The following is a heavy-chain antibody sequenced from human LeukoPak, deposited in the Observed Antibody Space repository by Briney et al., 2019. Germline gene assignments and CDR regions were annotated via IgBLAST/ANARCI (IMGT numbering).Heavy chain of an antibody. CDR1: GFTFSTYD. CDR3: AKIMRRNSGSLDY. D-gene: IGHD3-10*01. J-gene: IGHJ4*02. Sequence: GRSLRLSCAASGFTFSTYDMHWVRHAPGRGLEWVIDIWYDGSNKYYADSVKGRFTISRDNSKNTLYLQMNSLRAEDTAVYYCAKIMRRNSGSLDYWGQGTLVTVSS. CDR2: IWYDGSNK. V-gene: IGHV3-33*06.